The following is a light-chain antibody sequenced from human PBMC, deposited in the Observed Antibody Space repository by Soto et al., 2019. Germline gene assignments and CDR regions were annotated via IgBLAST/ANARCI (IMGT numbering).Light chain of an antibody. Sequence: EIVLTQSPGTLSLSPGEGARLSCRASQSVSSSYLAWYQQKPGQAPRLLIYGASSRATGIPDRFSASGTGTDFTLTISDVQPEDFAVYYCHQRQSWPRTFGQGTKVDIK. CDR2: GAS. V-gene: IGKV3-20*01. CDR3: HQRQSWPRT. CDR1: QSVSSSY. J-gene: IGKJ1*01.